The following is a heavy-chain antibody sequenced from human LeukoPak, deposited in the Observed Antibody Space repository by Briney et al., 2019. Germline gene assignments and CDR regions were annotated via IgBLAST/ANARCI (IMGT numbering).Heavy chain of an antibody. CDR2: ISSSSSYI. J-gene: IGHJ6*02. Sequence: GGSLRLSCAASGFTFSSYSMNWVRQAPGKGLEWVSSISSSSSYIYYADSVKGRFTISRDNAKNSLYLQMNSLRAEDTAVYYCARDRRRSNSWFGAQEGGMDVWGQGTTVTVSS. V-gene: IGHV3-21*01. CDR3: ARDRRRSNSWFGAQEGGMDV. D-gene: IGHD6-13*01. CDR1: GFTFSSYS.